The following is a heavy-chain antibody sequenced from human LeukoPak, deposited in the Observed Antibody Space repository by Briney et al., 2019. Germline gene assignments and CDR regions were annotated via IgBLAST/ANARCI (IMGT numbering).Heavy chain of an antibody. CDR1: XGSFSGYY. CDR3: GSCWGPAAGTSCWFDP. CDR2: INHSGST. D-gene: IGHD6-13*01. Sequence: XXAVYXGSFSGYYWSWIRQPPGKGLEWIGXINHSGSTNYNTSLKSRVTISVDTSKNQFSLKLSSVTAADTAVYYCGSCWGPAAGTSCWFDPWGQGTLVTVSS. V-gene: IGHV4-34*01. J-gene: IGHJ5*02.